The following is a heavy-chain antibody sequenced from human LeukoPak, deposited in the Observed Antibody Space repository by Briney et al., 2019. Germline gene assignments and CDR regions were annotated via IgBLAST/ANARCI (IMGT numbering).Heavy chain of an antibody. CDR1: GASISSSY. CDR2: ISNHGSA. J-gene: IGHJ6*03. CDR3: ARDEYGDYHPRVPNYYYYYMDV. V-gene: IGHV4-4*08. Sequence: SEALSLTCTVSGASISSSYWSWIRQPPGKGLEWIGYISNHGSANYNPSLKSRVTISVDTSKNQFSLKLSSVTAADTAVYYCARDEYGDYHPRVPNYYYYYMDVWGKGTTVTISS. D-gene: IGHD4-17*01.